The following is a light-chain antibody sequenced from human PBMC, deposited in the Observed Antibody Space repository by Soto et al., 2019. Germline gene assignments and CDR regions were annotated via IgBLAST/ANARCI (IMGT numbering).Light chain of an antibody. CDR3: PQYGTSPLT. CDR1: QSISSNY. J-gene: IGKJ4*01. V-gene: IGKV3-20*01. CDR2: GAS. Sequence: EIVLTQSPGTLSLSPGERATLSCRASQSISSNYLAWYQQRPGQAPRLLIYGASSRATGIPDRFSGSGSGTDFTLTISRLEPEDFAVYYCPQYGTSPLTFGGGTKVEIK.